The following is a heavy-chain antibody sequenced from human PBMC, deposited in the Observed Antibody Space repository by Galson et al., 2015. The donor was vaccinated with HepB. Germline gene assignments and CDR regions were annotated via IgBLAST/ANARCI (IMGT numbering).Heavy chain of an antibody. CDR3: TTVDWTYKRSGYFDF. D-gene: IGHD1-7*01. CDR2: IKDITDGGTT. CDR1: GFTFSKAW. J-gene: IGHJ4*02. Sequence: LRLSCAASGFTFSKAWMSWVRQTPGKGLEWVGRIKDITDGGTTDYAAPVKGRFTVSRDDSINTLYPHMNSLQTEDTAVYYCTTVDWTYKRSGYFDFWGQGTLVTVSS. V-gene: IGHV3-15*01.